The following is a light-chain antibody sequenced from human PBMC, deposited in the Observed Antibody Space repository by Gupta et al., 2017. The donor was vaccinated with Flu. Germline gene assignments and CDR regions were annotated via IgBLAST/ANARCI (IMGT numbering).Light chain of an antibody. CDR3: QQSVTTPRS. Sequence: SSPSALVGDSVTITSRASQNIMTYLNWYQQKPGKAPKLLIYGASSLDSGVPSRFSGLGSGADFTLTITRLQPEDFGTYYCQQSVTTPRSFGQGT. J-gene: IGKJ2*01. CDR1: QNIMTY. V-gene: IGKV1-39*01. CDR2: GAS.